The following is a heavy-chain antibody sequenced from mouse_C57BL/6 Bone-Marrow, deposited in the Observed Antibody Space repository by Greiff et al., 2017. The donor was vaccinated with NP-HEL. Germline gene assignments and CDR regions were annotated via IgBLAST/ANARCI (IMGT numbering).Heavy chain of an antibody. J-gene: IGHJ2*01. CDR1: GYTFTSYW. CDR3: AREVDYCSSYY. V-gene: IGHV1-59*01. CDR2: IYPSGSCT. Sequence: VQLQQPGAELVRPGTSVKLSCKASGYTFTSYWMHWVKQRPGQGLEWIGVIYPSGSCTNYNQKFKGKATLTVETSSSTAYMQLSSLTSEDSAVYYCAREVDYCSSYYWGQGTTLTVAS. D-gene: IGHD1-1*01.